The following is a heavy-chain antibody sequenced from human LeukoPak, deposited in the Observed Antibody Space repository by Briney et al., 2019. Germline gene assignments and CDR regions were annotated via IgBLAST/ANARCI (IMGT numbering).Heavy chain of an antibody. V-gene: IGHV3-23*01. D-gene: IGHD3-3*01. CDR3: AKTPIFGVVIIAPFDY. J-gene: IGHJ4*02. Sequence: GGSLRLSCAASGFTFSSHAMSWVRQAPGKGLEWVSAISGSGGSTYYADSVKGRFTISRDNSKNTLYLQMNSLRAEDTAVYYCAKTPIFGVVIIAPFDYWGQGTLVTVSS. CDR1: GFTFSSHA. CDR2: ISGSGGST.